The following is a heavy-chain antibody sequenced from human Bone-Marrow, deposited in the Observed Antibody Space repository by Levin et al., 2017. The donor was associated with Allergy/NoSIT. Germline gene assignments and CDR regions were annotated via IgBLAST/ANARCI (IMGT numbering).Heavy chain of an antibody. CDR2: IYPGDSDT. Sequence: TGGSLRLSCKGSGYSFTSYWIGWVRQMPGKGLEWMGIIYPGDSDTRYSPSFQGQVTISADKSISTAYLQWSSLKASDTAMYYCARSPPFYGGNSEYYYYGMDVWGQGTTVTVSS. D-gene: IGHD4-23*01. J-gene: IGHJ6*02. CDR3: ARSPPFYGGNSEYYYYGMDV. V-gene: IGHV5-51*01. CDR1: GYSFTSYW.